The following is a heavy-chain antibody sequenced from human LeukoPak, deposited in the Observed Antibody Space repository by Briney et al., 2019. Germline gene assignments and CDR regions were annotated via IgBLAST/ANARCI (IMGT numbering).Heavy chain of an antibody. D-gene: IGHD2-2*01. CDR3: ARVYGLSGYCSSTSCYASDY. CDR1: GFTFSDYY. CDR2: ISSSGSTI. Sequence: GSLRLSCAASGFTFSDYYMSWIRQAPGKGLEWVSYISSSGSTIYYADSVKGRFTISRDNAKNSLYLQMNSLRAEDTAVYYCARVYGLSGYCSSTSCYASDYWGQGTLVTVSS. V-gene: IGHV3-11*01. J-gene: IGHJ4*02.